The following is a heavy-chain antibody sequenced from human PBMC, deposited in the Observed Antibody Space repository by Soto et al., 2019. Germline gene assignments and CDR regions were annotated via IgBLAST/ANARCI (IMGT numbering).Heavy chain of an antibody. CDR3: ARDYGSGSYYYYYGMDV. CDR2: INHSGST. V-gene: IGHV4-34*01. J-gene: IGHJ6*02. CDR1: GGSFSGYY. Sequence: PSETLSLTCAVYGGSFSGYYWSWIRQPPGKGLEWIGEINHSGSTNYNPSLKSRVTISVDTSKNQFSLKLSSVTAADTAVYYCARDYGSGSYYYYYGMDVWGQGTTVTVS. D-gene: IGHD3-10*01.